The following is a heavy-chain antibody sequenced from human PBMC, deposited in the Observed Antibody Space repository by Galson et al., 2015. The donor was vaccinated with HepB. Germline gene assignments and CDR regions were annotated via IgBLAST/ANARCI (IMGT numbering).Heavy chain of an antibody. Sequence: SLRLSCAASGFIFRNYGMHWVRQAPGKGLEWVAVIWYDGRDQKYADSVKGRFTISRDNSGNTLYLQMSSLRVEDTALYYCAKLDSSGSSWGQGTPVTVSS. V-gene: IGHV3-33*06. CDR2: IWYDGRDQ. CDR1: GFIFRNYG. J-gene: IGHJ4*02. CDR3: AKLDSSGSS. D-gene: IGHD6-19*01.